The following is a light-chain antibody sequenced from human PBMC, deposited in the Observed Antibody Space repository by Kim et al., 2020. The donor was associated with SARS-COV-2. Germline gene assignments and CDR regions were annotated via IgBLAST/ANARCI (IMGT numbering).Light chain of an antibody. CDR1: SSDVGAFDY. V-gene: IGLV2-14*03. Sequence: SITISCTGTSSDVGAFDYVAWYQQYPGKAPKLILYGVYSRPSGVSNRFSGSESGNAASLSISGLQTEDEAHYYCSSYTTTSPLWLFGGGTQLTVL. CDR3: SSYTTTSPLWL. J-gene: IGLJ3*02. CDR2: GVY.